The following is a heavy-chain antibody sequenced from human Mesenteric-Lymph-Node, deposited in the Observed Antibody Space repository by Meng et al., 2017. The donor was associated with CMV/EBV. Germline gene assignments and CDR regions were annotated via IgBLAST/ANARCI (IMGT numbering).Heavy chain of an antibody. D-gene: IGHD1-26*01. V-gene: IGHV1-46*01. CDR1: GYTFTTYY. J-gene: IGHJ4*02. CDR3: ARGAGPSGSYFGSA. Sequence: ASVKVSCKASGYTFTTYYVHWVRQAPGQTFEWMGIINPGGGSTVYAQKFQGRVTMTRDTSTSTIYMELNSLSSEDTAVYYCARGAGPSGSYFGSAWGQGTLVTVSS. CDR2: INPGGGST.